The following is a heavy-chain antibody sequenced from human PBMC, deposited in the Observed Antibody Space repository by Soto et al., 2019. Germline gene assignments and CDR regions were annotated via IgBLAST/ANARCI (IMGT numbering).Heavy chain of an antibody. CDR2: IIPIFGTA. J-gene: IGHJ5*02. CDR1: GGTFSSYA. D-gene: IGHD2-2*02. Sequence: QVQLVQSGAEVKKPGSSVKVSCKASGGTFSSYAICWVRQAPGQGLEWMGGIIPIFGTANYAQKFQGRVTITADESTSTAYMELSSLRSEDTAVYYCANIVVVPAAIGNNWFDPWGQGTLVTVSS. CDR3: ANIVVVPAAIGNNWFDP. V-gene: IGHV1-69*01.